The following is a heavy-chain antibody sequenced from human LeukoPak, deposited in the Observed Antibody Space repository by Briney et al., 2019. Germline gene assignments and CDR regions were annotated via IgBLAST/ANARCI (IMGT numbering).Heavy chain of an antibody. Sequence: ASVKVSCKASGYTFTSYTIHWVRQAPGQRLEWMGWINAGNGNTKYSQKFQGRVTIARDTSASTAYMELSSLRSEDTAVYYCARDNYDVLGDFHYGLDAWGQGTTVTVSS. J-gene: IGHJ6*02. D-gene: IGHD3-16*01. CDR3: ARDNYDVLGDFHYGLDA. CDR1: GYTFTSYT. V-gene: IGHV1-3*01. CDR2: INAGNGNT.